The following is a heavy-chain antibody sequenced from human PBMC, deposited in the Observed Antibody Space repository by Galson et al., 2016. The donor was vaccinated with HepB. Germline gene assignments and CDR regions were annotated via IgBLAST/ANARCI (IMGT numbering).Heavy chain of an antibody. Sequence: SLRLSCAVSGLDFRRYWMHWVRQTPGKGLVWVSRINTDGSETNYADSVKGRFTVSRDNSKSTLYLQMSSLRADDTAVYSCAKKGYSSGKFDAFDIWGQGTMVTVSS. CDR3: AKKGYSSGKFDAFDI. CDR2: INTDGSET. V-gene: IGHV3-74*01. J-gene: IGHJ3*02. D-gene: IGHD6-19*01. CDR1: GLDFRRYW.